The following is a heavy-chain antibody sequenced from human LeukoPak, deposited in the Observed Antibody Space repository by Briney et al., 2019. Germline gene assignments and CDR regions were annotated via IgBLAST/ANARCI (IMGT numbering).Heavy chain of an antibody. CDR3: ARQSRSNYLDY. CDR1: GGSISSSSYY. J-gene: IGHJ4*02. CDR2: IYYSGST. V-gene: IGHV4-39*01. Sequence: PSETLSLTCTVSGGSISSSSYYWGWIRQPPGKGLEWIGSIYYSGSTYYNPSLKSRVTISVDTSKNQFSLKLSSVTAADTAVFFCARQSRSNYLDYWGQGILVTVSS.